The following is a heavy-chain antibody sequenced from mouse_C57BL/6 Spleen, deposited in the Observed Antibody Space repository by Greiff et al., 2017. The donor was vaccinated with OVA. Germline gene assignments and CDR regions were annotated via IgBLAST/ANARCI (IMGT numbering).Heavy chain of an antibody. CDR1: GFTFSSYA. D-gene: IGHD2-1*01. V-gene: IGHV5-9-1*02. CDR2: ISSGGDYI. J-gene: IGHJ2*01. CDR3: TRGGNSLYYFDY. Sequence: EVKVVESGEGLVKPGGSLKLSCAASGFTFSSYAMSWVRQTPEKRLEWVAYISSGGDYIYYADTVKGRFTISRDNARNTLYLQMSSLKSEDTAMYYCTRGGNSLYYFDYWGQGTTLTVSS.